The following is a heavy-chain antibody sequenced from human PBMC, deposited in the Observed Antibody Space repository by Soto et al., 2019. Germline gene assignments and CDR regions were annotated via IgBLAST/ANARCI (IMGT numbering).Heavy chain of an antibody. D-gene: IGHD1-1*01. V-gene: IGHV3-23*01. CDR1: GFTFSSYA. J-gene: IGHJ4*02. Sequence: GGSLRLSCAASGFTFSSYAMSWVRQAPGKGLEWVSSISGSGGGTYYADSVRGRFTFSRDNSKNTLYLQMNSLRAEDTAVYYCAKFGMATTKRSPPYYVDYWGQGALVTVSS. CDR2: ISGSGGGT. CDR3: AKFGMATTKRSPPYYVDY.